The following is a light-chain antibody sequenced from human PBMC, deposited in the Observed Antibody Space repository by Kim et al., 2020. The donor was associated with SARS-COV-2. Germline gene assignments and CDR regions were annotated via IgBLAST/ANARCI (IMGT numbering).Light chain of an antibody. J-gene: IGLJ1*01. CDR2: DVN. V-gene: IGLV2-14*03. CDR3: RSYTSSTTLL. CDR1: SSDVDDYNY. Sequence: QSALTQPASVSGSPGQSITISCTGTSSDVDDYNYVSWYQQHPGKAPKLMLYDVNNRPSGVSTRFSGSKSGNTTSLTISGLQAEDEADYYCRSYTSSTTLLFGTGTKVTVL.